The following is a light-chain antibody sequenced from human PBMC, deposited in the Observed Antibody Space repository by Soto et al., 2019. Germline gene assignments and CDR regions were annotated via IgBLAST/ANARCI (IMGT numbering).Light chain of an antibody. Sequence: DIHMTQSPSNLSSSVVDRVTITCRASQSISSWLAWYQQKPGKAPKLLIYKASSLESGVPSRFSGSGSGTEFTLTISSLQPDDFATYYCQQYNSYPWTFGQGTKVDIK. V-gene: IGKV1-5*03. CDR1: QSISSW. CDR2: KAS. CDR3: QQYNSYPWT. J-gene: IGKJ1*01.